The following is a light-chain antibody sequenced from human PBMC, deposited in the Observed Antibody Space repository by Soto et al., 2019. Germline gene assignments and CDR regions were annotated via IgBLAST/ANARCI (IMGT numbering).Light chain of an antibody. Sequence: DIQMTQSPSSLSASVGDRVTITCRASQSIRNFLNWYQQKPGKAPKVLIYAASSLQSGVPSRFSGSGSGTDFTLTISSLQPEDSATYYCQQSYSTPPFGHGTKVE. J-gene: IGKJ1*01. CDR3: QQSYSTPP. CDR2: AAS. V-gene: IGKV1-39*01. CDR1: QSIRNF.